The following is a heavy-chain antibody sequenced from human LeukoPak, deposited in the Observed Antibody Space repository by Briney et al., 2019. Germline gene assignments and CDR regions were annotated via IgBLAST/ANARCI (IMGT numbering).Heavy chain of an antibody. CDR3: VRDLGGSSSARYFEWFDP. CDR1: GFTFSSYS. J-gene: IGHJ5*02. CDR2: ISSSSSYI. Sequence: GGSLRLSCAASGFTFSSYSMNWVRQAPGKGLEWVSSISSSSSYIYYADSLKGRFTISRDNAKNSLHLQMNSLRAEDTAVYYCVRDLGGSSSARYFEWFDPWGQGTLVTVSS. V-gene: IGHV3-21*01. D-gene: IGHD6-6*01.